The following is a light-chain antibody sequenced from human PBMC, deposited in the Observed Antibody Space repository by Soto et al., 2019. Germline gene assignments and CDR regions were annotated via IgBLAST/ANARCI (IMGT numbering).Light chain of an antibody. CDR1: IGHHHSFA. V-gene: IGLV4-69*01. CDR3: QTWDKGPL. CDR2: ITSDGSL. J-gene: IGLJ3*02. Sequence: QLVLTQSPSASASLGASVKVTCTLNIGHHHSFAIAWHQQRPGKGPRFLMKITSDGSLRKGDGIPDRFSGSRSGAESYLTISSLQSDDEADYYCQTWDKGPLFGGGTKVTVL.